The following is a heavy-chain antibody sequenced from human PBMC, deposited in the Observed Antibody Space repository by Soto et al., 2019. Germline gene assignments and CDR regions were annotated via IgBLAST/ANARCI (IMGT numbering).Heavy chain of an antibody. D-gene: IGHD3-16*01. CDR3: ARDLRDYYYGMDV. CDR1: GFTLSSNY. Sequence: PEGSLRISCADSGFTLSSNYMSWVRQAPGKQLECVSVSYSGGSTYYADSVKCRFTISRDNSKNTLYLQMNSLRAEDTAVYYCARDLRDYYYGMDVWGQGTTVTVSS. CDR2: SYSGGST. J-gene: IGHJ6*02. V-gene: IGHV3-66*01.